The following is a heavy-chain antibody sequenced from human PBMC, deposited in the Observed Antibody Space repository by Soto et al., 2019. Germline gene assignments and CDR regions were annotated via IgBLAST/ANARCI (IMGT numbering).Heavy chain of an antibody. CDR1: GFTFSSYG. V-gene: IGHV3-30*18. Sequence: GGSLRLSCAASGFTFSSYGMHWVRQAPGKGLEWVAVISYGGSNKYYADSVKGRFTISRDNSKNTLYLQMNSLRAEDTAVYYCAKVKTYEPNYYYYGMDVWVQGTTVTVS. CDR2: ISYGGSNK. CDR3: AKVKTYEPNYYYYGMDV. D-gene: IGHD2-8*01. J-gene: IGHJ6*02.